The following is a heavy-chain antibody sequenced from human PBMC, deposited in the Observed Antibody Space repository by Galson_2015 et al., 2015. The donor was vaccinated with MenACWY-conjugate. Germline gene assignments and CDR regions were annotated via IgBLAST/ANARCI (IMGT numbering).Heavy chain of an antibody. CDR1: GYSFTSHY. J-gene: IGHJ4*02. CDR2: IRPGDSDT. D-gene: IGHD2/OR15-2a*01. CDR3: VRHDDTFGYPY. Sequence: QSGAEVKKPGESLKVSCQATGYSFTSHYIGWVRQMPGKGLEWMGIIRPGDSDTRYSPSFQGQVTISADNSITPAYLQWSSLKASDTAMYYCVRHDDTFGYPYWGQGTLVTVSS. V-gene: IGHV5-51*01.